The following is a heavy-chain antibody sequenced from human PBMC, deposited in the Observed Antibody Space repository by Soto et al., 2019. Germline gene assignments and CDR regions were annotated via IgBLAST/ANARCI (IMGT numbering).Heavy chain of an antibody. V-gene: IGHV1-18*01. CDR1: GYTFTNYG. J-gene: IGHJ5*02. CDR3: ARGVVSGSYYKQYNWFDP. CDR2: INVYNGNT. D-gene: IGHD3-10*01. Sequence: QVQLVQSGGEVKKPGASVKVSCKASGYTFTNYGISWVRQAPGQGLEWMGWINVYNGNTKYAQKVQGTVTMTTDTPTSSAYMGLRSLRSDDTAVYYCARGVVSGSYYKQYNWFDPWGQATQGTASS.